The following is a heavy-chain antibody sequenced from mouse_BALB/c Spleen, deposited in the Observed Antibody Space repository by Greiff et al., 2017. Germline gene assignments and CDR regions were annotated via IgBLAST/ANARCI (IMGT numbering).Heavy chain of an antibody. J-gene: IGHJ2*01. D-gene: IGHD1-2*01. CDR1: GYTFTSYW. CDR2: IDPSDSYT. V-gene: IGHV1-69*02. Sequence: QVQLQQPGAELVKPGASVKLSCKASGYTFTSYWMHWVKQRPGQGLEWIGEIDPSDSYTNYNQKFKGKATLTVDKSSSTAYMQLSSLTSEDSAVYYCASRGTATYFDYWGQGTTLTVS. CDR3: ASRGTATYFDY.